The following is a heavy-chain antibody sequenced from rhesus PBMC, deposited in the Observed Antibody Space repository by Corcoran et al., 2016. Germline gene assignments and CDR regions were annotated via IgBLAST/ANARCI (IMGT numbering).Heavy chain of an antibody. CDR1: GSSISSGYF. CDR3: ARIHPEYFEL. V-gene: IGHV4-99*01. CDR2: NMGVSQST. Sequence: QVQLRESGPGLVKPSETLSPTCAVSGSSISSGYFWVWFLQPPGKGLEYIGYNMGVSQSTSYKPSLKSRVTISKDTSKNQFSLNRASVTAADTVVYYCARIHPEYFELWGQGALVIVSS. J-gene: IGHJ1*01. D-gene: IGHD4-23*01.